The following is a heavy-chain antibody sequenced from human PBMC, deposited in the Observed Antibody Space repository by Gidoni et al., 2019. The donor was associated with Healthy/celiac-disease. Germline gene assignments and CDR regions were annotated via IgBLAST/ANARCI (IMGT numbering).Heavy chain of an antibody. V-gene: IGHV3-21*01. CDR3: ATNLGYYGANKSS. D-gene: IGHD4-17*01. CDR1: GFTFSSYS. CDR2: ISSSSSYI. Sequence: EVQLVESGGGLVKPGGSLRLSCAASGFTFSSYSMNWVRQAPGKGLEWVSSISSSSSYIYYADSVKGRFTISRDNAKNALYLQMNSLRAEDTAVYYCATNLGYYGANKSSWGQGTLVTVSS. J-gene: IGHJ5*02.